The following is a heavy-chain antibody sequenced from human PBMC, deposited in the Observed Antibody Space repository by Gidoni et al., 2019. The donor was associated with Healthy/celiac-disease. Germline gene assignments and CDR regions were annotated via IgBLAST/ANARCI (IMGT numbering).Heavy chain of an antibody. CDR2: ISYDGSNK. D-gene: IGHD2-2*01. CDR1: GFTFSRYA. V-gene: IGHV3-30-3*01. Sequence: QVQLVESGGGVVQPGRSLRLSCAASGFTFSRYAMPWVRQAPGKGLEWVAVISYDGSNKYYADSVKGRFTISRDNSKNTLYLQMNSLRAEDTAVYYCARDLGYCSSTSCYPTYYFDYWGQGTLVTVSS. CDR3: ARDLGYCSSTSCYPTYYFDY. J-gene: IGHJ4*02.